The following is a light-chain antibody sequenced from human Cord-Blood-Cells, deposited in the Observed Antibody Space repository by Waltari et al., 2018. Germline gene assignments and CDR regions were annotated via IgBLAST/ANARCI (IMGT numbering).Light chain of an antibody. J-gene: IGLJ1*01. CDR1: RSDVGRYNL. Sequence: QSALTQPASVSGSPGQSITISCPGTRSDVGRYNLVSWYQQHPAKAPKLMIYEVSKRPSGVSNRFSGSKSGNTASLTISGLQAEDEADYYCCSYAGSSTYVFGTGTKVTVL. CDR3: CSYAGSSTYV. CDR2: EVS. V-gene: IGLV2-23*02.